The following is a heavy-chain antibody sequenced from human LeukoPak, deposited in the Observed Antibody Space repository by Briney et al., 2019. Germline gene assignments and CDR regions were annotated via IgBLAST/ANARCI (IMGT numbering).Heavy chain of an antibody. CDR3: ARDHPYQLPVGGLGYYYYMDV. CDR2: IYYSGST. J-gene: IGHJ6*03. Sequence: SETLSLTCTVSGGSISSYYWSWIRQPPGKGLEWIGYIYYSGSTNYNPSLKSRVTISVDTSKNQFSLKLSSVTAADTAVYYCARDHPYQLPVGGLGYYYYMDVWGKGTTVTVSS. CDR1: GGSISSYY. D-gene: IGHD2-2*01. V-gene: IGHV4-59*01.